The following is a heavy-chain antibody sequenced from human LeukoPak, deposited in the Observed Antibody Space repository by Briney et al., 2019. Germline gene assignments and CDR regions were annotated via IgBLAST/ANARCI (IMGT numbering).Heavy chain of an antibody. V-gene: IGHV4-34*01. Sequence: SETLSLTCAVYGGSFSGYYWSWIRQPPGKGLEWIGEINHSGGTNYNPSLKSRVTISVDTSKNQFSLKLSSVTAADTAVYYCARGPRLYSSGWTSHYYYYYMDVWGKGTTVTVSS. CDR1: GGSFSGYY. CDR2: INHSGGT. J-gene: IGHJ6*03. CDR3: ARGPRLYSSGWTSHYYYYYMDV. D-gene: IGHD6-19*01.